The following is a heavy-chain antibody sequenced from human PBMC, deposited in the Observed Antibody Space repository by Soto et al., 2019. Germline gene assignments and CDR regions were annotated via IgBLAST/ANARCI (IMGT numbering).Heavy chain of an antibody. CDR3: ARGNVRGGCLDY. Sequence: QVQRVQSGAEERKPGASVKVSCKASGYTFSTYAMHWVRRAPGQSLEWMGWFNGGNGNIKYSQKFEGRVTITTDTAASTAYMELNMLRSEDTAVYYCARGNVRGGCLDYWGQGTLVSVSS. CDR2: FNGGNGNI. V-gene: IGHV1-3*05. CDR1: GYTFSTYA. J-gene: IGHJ4*02. D-gene: IGHD3-10*01.